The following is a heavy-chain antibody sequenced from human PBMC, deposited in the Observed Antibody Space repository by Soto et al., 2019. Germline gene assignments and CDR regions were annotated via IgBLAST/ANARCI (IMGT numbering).Heavy chain of an antibody. J-gene: IGHJ4*02. CDR3: AKDRLAGGFDY. Sequence: GGSMRLSCAASGFTFSNYAMSWVRQAPGKGLEWVSLVSATAGTTYYTDSVKGRFTISRGNSRNTVYLQMNSLRADDTAVYYCAKDRLAGGFDYWGQGTLVTVSS. CDR1: GFTFSNYA. CDR2: VSATAGTT. V-gene: IGHV3-23*01. D-gene: IGHD3-16*01.